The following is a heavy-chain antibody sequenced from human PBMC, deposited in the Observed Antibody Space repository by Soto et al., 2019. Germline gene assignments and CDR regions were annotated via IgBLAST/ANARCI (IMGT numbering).Heavy chain of an antibody. Sequence: ASVEVSCKASGGTFSSYSISWVLQAPGQGLEWMGGIIPIFGTANYAQKFQGRVTITADESTSTAYMELSSLRSEDTAVYYCARLPQYCGGDCYSGAFDIWGQGTMVTVSS. CDR3: ARLPQYCGGDCYSGAFDI. V-gene: IGHV1-69*13. CDR2: IIPIFGTA. J-gene: IGHJ3*02. CDR1: GGTFSSYS. D-gene: IGHD2-21*02.